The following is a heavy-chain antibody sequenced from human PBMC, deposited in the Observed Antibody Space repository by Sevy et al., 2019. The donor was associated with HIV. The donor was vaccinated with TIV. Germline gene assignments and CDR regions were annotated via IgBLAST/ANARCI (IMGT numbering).Heavy chain of an antibody. CDR3: AKETADGTFDY. CDR1: GFTFSSYG. CDR2: ISYDGSNK. J-gene: IGHJ4*02. D-gene: IGHD1-1*01. V-gene: IGHV3-30*18. Sequence: GGSLRLSCAASGFTFSSYGMHWVRQAPGKELEWVAVISYDGSNKYYADSVKGRFTISRDNSKNTLYLQMNSLRAEDTAVYYCAKETADGTFDYWGQGTLVTVSS.